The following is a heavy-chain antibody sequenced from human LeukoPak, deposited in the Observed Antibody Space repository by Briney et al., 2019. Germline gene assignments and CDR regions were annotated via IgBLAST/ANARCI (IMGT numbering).Heavy chain of an antibody. D-gene: IGHD6-13*01. Sequence: SVKVSCKASGYTFTSYGISWVRQAPGQRLEWMGWINAGNGNTKYSQKFQGRVTITRDTSASTAYMELSSLRSEDTAVYYCARGIAAVYWGQGTLVTVSS. CDR2: INAGNGNT. CDR3: ARGIAAVY. CDR1: GYTFTSYG. J-gene: IGHJ4*02. V-gene: IGHV1-3*01.